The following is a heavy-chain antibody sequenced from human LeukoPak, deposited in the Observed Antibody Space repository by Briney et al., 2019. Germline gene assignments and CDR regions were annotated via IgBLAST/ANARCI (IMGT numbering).Heavy chain of an antibody. Sequence: SETLSLTCTVSGGSISSYYWSWIRQPPGKGLEWIGRIYTRGSTNYNPSLKSRVTISVDTSKSQFSLKLSSVTAADTAVYYCAREGLNMVRGVIPKEAWGWFDPWGQGTLVTVSS. CDR1: GGSISSYY. D-gene: IGHD3-10*01. J-gene: IGHJ5*02. CDR2: IYTRGST. V-gene: IGHV4-4*08. CDR3: AREGLNMVRGVIPKEAWGWFDP.